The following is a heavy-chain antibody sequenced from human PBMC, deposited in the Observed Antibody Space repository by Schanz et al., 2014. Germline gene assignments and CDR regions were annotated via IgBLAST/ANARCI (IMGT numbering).Heavy chain of an antibody. CDR2: IYINSGST. CDR3: ARDGRKYSSGTLDYFDN. CDR1: GVTVSSNY. Sequence: EVHLVESGGGLVQPGGSLRLSCAASGVTVSSNYMSWVRQAPGKGLEWVSSIYINSGSTNYADSVKGQFIISRDSSKNTLFLQMNSLRAEDTAIYYCARDGRKYSSGTLDYFDNWGQGTLVTVSS. J-gene: IGHJ4*02. V-gene: IGHV3-66*02. D-gene: IGHD6-25*01.